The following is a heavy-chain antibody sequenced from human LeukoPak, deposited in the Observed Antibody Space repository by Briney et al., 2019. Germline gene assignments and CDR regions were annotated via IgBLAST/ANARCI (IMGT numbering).Heavy chain of an antibody. Sequence: GRSLRLSCAASGFTFSSYGMHWVRQAPGKGLEWVAVIWYDGSNKYYADSVKGRFTISRDNSKNTLYLQMNSLKAEDTAVYYCARDPYDGGKGPFDYWGQGTLVTVSS. J-gene: IGHJ4*02. CDR3: ARDPYDGGKGPFDY. V-gene: IGHV3-33*01. D-gene: IGHD4-23*01. CDR1: GFTFSSYG. CDR2: IWYDGSNK.